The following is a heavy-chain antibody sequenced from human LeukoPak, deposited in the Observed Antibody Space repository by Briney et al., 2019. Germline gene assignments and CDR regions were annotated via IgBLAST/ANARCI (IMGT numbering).Heavy chain of an antibody. Sequence: PSETLSLTCAVYGGSFSGYYWSWIRQPPGKGLEWIGEINHSGSTNYNPSLKSRVTISVDTSKNQFSLKLSSVTAADTAVYYCARPHNYCGSGSYPSHAFDIWGQGTMVTVSS. V-gene: IGHV4-34*01. CDR1: GGSFSGYY. J-gene: IGHJ3*02. CDR2: INHSGST. CDR3: ARPHNYCGSGSYPSHAFDI. D-gene: IGHD3-10*01.